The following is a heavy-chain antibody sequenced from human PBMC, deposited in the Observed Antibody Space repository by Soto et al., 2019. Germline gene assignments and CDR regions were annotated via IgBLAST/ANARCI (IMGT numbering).Heavy chain of an antibody. CDR3: AKPRVGADYFDY. CDR2: ISYDGSNK. D-gene: IGHD1-26*01. J-gene: IGHJ4*02. Sequence: QVQLVESGGGVVQPGRSLRLSCAASGFTFSSYGMHWGRQAPGKGLEWVAVISYDGSNKYYADSVKGRFTISRDNSENTLYLQMNSLRAEDTPVYYCAKPRVGADYFDYWCQGTLVTVS. V-gene: IGHV3-30*18. CDR1: GFTFSSYG.